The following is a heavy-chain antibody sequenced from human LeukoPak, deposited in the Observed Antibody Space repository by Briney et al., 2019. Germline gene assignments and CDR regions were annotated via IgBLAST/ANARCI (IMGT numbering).Heavy chain of an antibody. CDR2: ISTIGSIT. J-gene: IGHJ5*02. CDR1: GFTFSVYY. CDR3: ARDRQFRLHDP. Sequence: PGGSLRLSCTASGFTFSVYYMTWIRQAPGKGLEWLAYISTIGSITSYVDSVRGRFTISRDNAKNSLYLQIDSLRAEDTAMYYCARDRQFRLHDPWGQGILVTVSS. V-gene: IGHV3-11*01. D-gene: IGHD3-16*01.